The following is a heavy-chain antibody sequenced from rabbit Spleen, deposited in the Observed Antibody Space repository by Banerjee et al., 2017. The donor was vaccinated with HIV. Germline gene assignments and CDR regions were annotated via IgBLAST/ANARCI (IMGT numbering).Heavy chain of an antibody. CDR2: IYGGSSGIT. CDR1: GIDFSNYYY. CDR3: SRDSASIYGEVGNANL. Sequence: QSLEESGGDLVKPGASLTLTCKASGIDFSNYYYVCWVRQAPGKGLEWIACIYGGSSGITYYASWAKGRFTISKTSSTTVTLQMTSLTAADTATYFCSRDSASIYGEVGNANLWGPGTLVTVS. D-gene: IGHD2-1*01. V-gene: IGHV1S40*01. J-gene: IGHJ4*01.